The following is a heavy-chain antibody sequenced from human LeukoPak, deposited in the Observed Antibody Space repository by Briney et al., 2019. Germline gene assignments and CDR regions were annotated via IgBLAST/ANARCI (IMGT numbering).Heavy chain of an antibody. CDR3: AMLGGYDDTEIDY. CDR1: GGSISSGGYS. CDR2: IYHSGST. D-gene: IGHD5-12*01. J-gene: IGHJ4*02. Sequence: SETLSLTCAVSGGSISSGGYSWSRIRQPPGKGLEWIGYIYHSGSTYYNPSLKSRVTISVDRSKNQFSLKLSSVTAADTAVYYCAMLGGYDDTEIDYWGQGTLVTVSS. V-gene: IGHV4-30-2*01.